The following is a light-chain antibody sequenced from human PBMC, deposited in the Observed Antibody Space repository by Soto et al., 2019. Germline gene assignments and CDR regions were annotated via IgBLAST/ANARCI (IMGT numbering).Light chain of an antibody. J-gene: IGKJ2*01. CDR2: KAS. CDR1: QSISSW. Sequence: DIRMTQSPSTLSASVGDRVTITCRASQSISSWLAWYQQKPGKPPMLLIYKASSLDSGVPSSFSGSGSGTEFTLTISSLQPDDFATYYCQQYDSFPFTFGQGTKLEIK. V-gene: IGKV1-5*03. CDR3: QQYDSFPFT.